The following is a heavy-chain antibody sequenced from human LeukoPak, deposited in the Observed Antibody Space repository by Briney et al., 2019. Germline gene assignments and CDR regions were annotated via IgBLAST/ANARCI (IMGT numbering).Heavy chain of an antibody. D-gene: IGHD5-18*01. CDR3: ARIGYSSSSFDY. CDR2: IKQDGSVK. J-gene: IGHJ4*02. V-gene: IGHV3-7*01. Sequence: PGGSLRLSCAASGFTFSNYWMSWVRQAPGRGLEWVANIKQDGSVKYYVDSVKGRFTISRDNAKNSVYLQMNSLRAEDTALYYCARIGYSSSSFDYWGQGTLVTVSS. CDR1: GFTFSNYW.